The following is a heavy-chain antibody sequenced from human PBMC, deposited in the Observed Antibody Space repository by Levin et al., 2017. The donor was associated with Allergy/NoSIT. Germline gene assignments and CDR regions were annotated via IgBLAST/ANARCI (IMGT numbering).Heavy chain of an antibody. CDR3: ARQLGNFWSGSNDFDS. J-gene: IGHJ5*01. CDR2: ISSSGSTI. V-gene: IGHV3-48*03. CDR1: GFTFSSYE. D-gene: IGHD3-3*01. Sequence: PGGSLRLSCAASGFTFSSYEMNWVRQAPGKGLEWVSYISSSGSTIYYADSVKGRFTISRDNAKNSLYLQMNSLTAEDTAVYYCARQLGNFWSGSNDFDSWGQGTMVTVSS.